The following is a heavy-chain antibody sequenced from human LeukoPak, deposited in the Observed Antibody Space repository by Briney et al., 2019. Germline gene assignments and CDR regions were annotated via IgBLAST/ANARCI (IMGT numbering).Heavy chain of an antibody. Sequence: GGPLRLSCAASGFTLSTHPMKWVRPAPGKGLGRVSTSSGSGGSTSYAESVKGRFTIPRDNSKNALYLQMNSRGAEDTAVDYCARDREVRGFDRWGQGTLVTVSS. CDR2: SSGSGGST. J-gene: IGHJ5*02. CDR3: ARDREVRGFDR. D-gene: IGHD3-10*01. V-gene: IGHV3-23*01. CDR1: GFTLSTHP.